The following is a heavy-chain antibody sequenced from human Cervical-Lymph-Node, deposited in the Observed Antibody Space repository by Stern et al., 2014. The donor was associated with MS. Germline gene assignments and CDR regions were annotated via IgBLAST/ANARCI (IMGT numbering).Heavy chain of an antibody. CDR1: GFTFSTYW. CDR3: ARDVAGSGSF. Sequence: EMQLVESGGGLVQPGGSLRLSCAASGFTFSTYWMHWVRQVPGKGLAWVSRIDTHGSITDHADSVKGRFTISRDNARNTLDLQMNSLRAEDTAVYYCARDVAGSGSFWGQGTLVTVSS. V-gene: IGHV3-74*01. D-gene: IGHD1-26*01. CDR2: IDTHGSIT. J-gene: IGHJ4*02.